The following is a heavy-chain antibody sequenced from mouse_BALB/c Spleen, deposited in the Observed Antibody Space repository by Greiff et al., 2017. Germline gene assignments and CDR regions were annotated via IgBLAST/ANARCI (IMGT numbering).Heavy chain of an antibody. V-gene: IGHV1S135*01. CDR3: ARVHYGSSSLYYFDY. D-gene: IGHD1-1*01. J-gene: IGHJ2*01. Sequence: VQLQQSGPELVKPGASVKVSCKASGYAFTSYNMYWVKQSHGKSLEWIGYIDPYNGGTSYNQKFKGKATLTVDKSSSTAYMHLNSLTSEDSAVYYCARVHYGSSSLYYFDYWGQGTTLTVSS. CDR2: IDPYNGGT. CDR1: GYAFTSYN.